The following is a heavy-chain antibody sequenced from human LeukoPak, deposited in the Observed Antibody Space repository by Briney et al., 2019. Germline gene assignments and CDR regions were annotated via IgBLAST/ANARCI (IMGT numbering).Heavy chain of an antibody. CDR2: IYYSGST. D-gene: IGHD3-22*01. V-gene: IGHV4-59*08. CDR1: GGSISSYY. Sequence: SETLSLTCTVSGGSISSYYWSWIRQPPGKGLEWIGYIYYSGSTNYNPSLKSRVTISVDTPKNQFSLKLSSVTAADTAVYYCASSSTGWDYYDSSGYYAFDYWGQGTLVTVSS. J-gene: IGHJ4*02. CDR3: ASSSTGWDYYDSSGYYAFDY.